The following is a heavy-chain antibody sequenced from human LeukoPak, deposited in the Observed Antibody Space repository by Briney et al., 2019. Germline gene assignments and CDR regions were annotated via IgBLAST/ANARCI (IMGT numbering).Heavy chain of an antibody. V-gene: IGHV3-48*01. CDR3: ARASGTADFDY. D-gene: IGHD1-7*01. Sequence: PEGSLRLSCAASGFTFSSYSMNWVRQAPGKGLEWFSYISSSSSTIYYADSVKGRFTISRDNAKNSLYLQMNSLRAEDTAVYYCARASGTADFDYWGQGTLVTVSS. J-gene: IGHJ4*02. CDR1: GFTFSSYS. CDR2: ISSSSSTI.